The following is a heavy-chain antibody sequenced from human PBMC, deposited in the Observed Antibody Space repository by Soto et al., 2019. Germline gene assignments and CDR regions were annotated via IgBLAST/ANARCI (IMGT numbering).Heavy chain of an antibody. CDR2: ISSSGSTI. CDR1: GFTFSSYE. Sequence: VRLSCAASGFTFSSYEMNWVRQAPGKGLEWVSYISSSGSTIYYADSVKGRFTISRDNAKNSLYLQMNSLRAEDTAVYYCARGRWELAHFDYWGQGTLVTVSS. CDR3: ARGRWELAHFDY. J-gene: IGHJ4*02. D-gene: IGHD1-26*01. V-gene: IGHV3-48*03.